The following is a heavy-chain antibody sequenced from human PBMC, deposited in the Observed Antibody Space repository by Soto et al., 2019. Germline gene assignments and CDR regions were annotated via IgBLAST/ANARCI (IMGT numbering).Heavy chain of an antibody. Sequence: QVQLVQSGAEVKKPGASLKVSCTTSGYTFTSHDINWVRQAPGQGLEWMGWMNPNSGSTGYAKKFQGRVTMTRATFISTAYMELSGLRSEDTAVYYCERNFNGFDPWGQGTLVTVSS. CDR1: GYTFTSHD. CDR2: MNPNSGST. J-gene: IGHJ5*02. CDR3: ERNFNGFDP. V-gene: IGHV1-8*01.